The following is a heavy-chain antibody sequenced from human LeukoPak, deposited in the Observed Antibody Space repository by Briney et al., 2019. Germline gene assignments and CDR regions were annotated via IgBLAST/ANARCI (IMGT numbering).Heavy chain of an antibody. Sequence: RGSLRLSCAASGFTFSSYAMSWVRQAPGKGLEWVSAISGSGGSTYYADSVKGRFTISRDNSKNTLYLQMNSLRAEDTAVYYCAKETYYDFWSGSPAGMDVWGQGTTVTVSS. J-gene: IGHJ6*02. CDR1: GFTFSSYA. CDR2: ISGSGGST. CDR3: AKETYYDFWSGSPAGMDV. D-gene: IGHD3-3*01. V-gene: IGHV3-23*01.